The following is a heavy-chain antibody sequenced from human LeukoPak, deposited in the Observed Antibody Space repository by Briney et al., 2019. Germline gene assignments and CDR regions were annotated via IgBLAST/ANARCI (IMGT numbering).Heavy chain of an antibody. Sequence: SQTLSLTCTVSGGSISSGGYYWSWIRQHPGKGLEWIGYIYYSGSTYYNPSLKSRVTISVDTSKNQFSLKLSSVTAADTAVYYCAGGRFYYDSSGYAFDIWGQGTMVTVSS. CDR1: GGSISSGGYY. CDR2: IYYSGST. D-gene: IGHD3-22*01. V-gene: IGHV4-31*03. CDR3: AGGRFYYDSSGYAFDI. J-gene: IGHJ3*02.